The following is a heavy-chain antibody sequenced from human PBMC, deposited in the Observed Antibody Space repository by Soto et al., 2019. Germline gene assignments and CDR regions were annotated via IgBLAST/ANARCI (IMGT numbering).Heavy chain of an antibody. CDR1: GFTFSSYA. J-gene: IGHJ4*02. D-gene: IGHD3-9*01. V-gene: IGHV3-23*01. CDR3: AKVRDYDXXTXYSQPGXXXY. Sequence: HPGGSLRLSCAASGFTFSSYAMSWVRQAPGKGLEWVSAISGSGGSTYYADSVKGRFTISRDNSKNTLYLQMNSLRAEDTAVYYFAKVRDYDXXTXYSQPGXXXYXGQGTLVTVSS. CDR2: ISGSGGST.